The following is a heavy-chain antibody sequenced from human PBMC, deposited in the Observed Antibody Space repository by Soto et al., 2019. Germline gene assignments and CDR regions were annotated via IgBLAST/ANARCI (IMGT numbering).Heavy chain of an antibody. CDR3: AKNGYFSVSNCYAPFEP. J-gene: IGHJ5*02. V-gene: IGHV3-23*01. Sequence: EAQLLESGGGLVQPGGSLRLSCAASGFTFSTYAMSWVRQAPGKGLDWVSSISSSGASTKYADSVKGRFTISRDNSKNTLYMQMTNLGAAGTAIYYCAKNGYFSVSNCYAPFEPRGQGTLVTVSS. D-gene: IGHD2-2*01. CDR2: ISSSGAST. CDR1: GFTFSTYA.